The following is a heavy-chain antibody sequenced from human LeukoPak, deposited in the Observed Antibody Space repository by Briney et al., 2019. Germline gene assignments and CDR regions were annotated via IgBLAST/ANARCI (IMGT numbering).Heavy chain of an antibody. CDR2: ISGSDGST. D-gene: IGHD2-2*01. Sequence: LPGGSLRLSCAASGFTFSSYAMTWVRRAPGKGLEWVSTISGSDGSTYYADSVKGRFSISRDNSKNTLYLQMNSLRAEDTAIYYCARDHAYRTDYWGQGTLVTVSS. J-gene: IGHJ4*02. CDR1: GFTFSSYA. CDR3: ARDHAYRTDY. V-gene: IGHV3-23*01.